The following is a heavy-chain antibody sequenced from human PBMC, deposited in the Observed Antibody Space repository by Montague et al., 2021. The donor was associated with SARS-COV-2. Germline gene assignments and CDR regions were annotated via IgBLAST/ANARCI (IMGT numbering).Heavy chain of an antibody. CDR1: GGPITSYY. D-gene: IGHD2-15*01. CDR3: ASPGGYCTGGSCYYVY. V-gene: IGHV4-59*01. Sequence: SETLSLTCAVSGGPITSYYWNWIRQPPGKGLEYIGYIYHSGSTNYNPSLKSRVTISIDTSKNQFSLELSSVTTADMAVYYCASPGGYCTGGSCYYVYWGQGTLVTVSS. J-gene: IGHJ4*02. CDR2: IYHSGST.